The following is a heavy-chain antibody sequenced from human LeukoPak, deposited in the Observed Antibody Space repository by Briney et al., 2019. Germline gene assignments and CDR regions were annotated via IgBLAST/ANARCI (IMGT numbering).Heavy chain of an antibody. CDR1: GGSISTYY. V-gene: IGHV4-59*01. D-gene: IGHD4-23*01. CDR3: ARGGNALDY. CDR2: FYYTGST. Sequence: SETLSLTCTVSGGSISTYYWSWIRQPPGKGLDWIGSFYYTGSTNYNPSLRSRVTISLDTSKNQISLRLSSVTAADTVVYYCARGGNALDYWGQGTLVTVSS. J-gene: IGHJ4*02.